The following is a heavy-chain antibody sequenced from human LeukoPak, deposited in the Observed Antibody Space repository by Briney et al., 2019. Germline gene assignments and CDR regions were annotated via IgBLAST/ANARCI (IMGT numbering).Heavy chain of an antibody. CDR1: GGTFSSYA. J-gene: IGHJ5*02. Sequence: AAVNVSCKASGGTFSSYAISWVRQAHGEGTEWMGGIIPIFGPANYAQKYQGRLTFPSDESPRTSYMVQRSLRSEDTALYYWPTQYYDFWSGYSPNPFDPWGQGTLVTVSS. V-gene: IGHV1-69*19. CDR3: PTQYYDFWSGYSPNPFDP. CDR2: IIPIFGPA. D-gene: IGHD3-3*01.